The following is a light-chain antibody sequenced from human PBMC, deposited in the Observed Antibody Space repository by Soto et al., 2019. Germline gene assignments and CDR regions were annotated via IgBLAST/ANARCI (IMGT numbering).Light chain of an antibody. CDR2: GAS. J-gene: IGKJ1*01. Sequence: EIVLTQSPGTLSLSLGERATLSCRASQSISINYLAWYQQKPGQAPRLLIYGASSRASGIPDRFSGSGSGTGFTLTISSLEPEDFAVYYCQQYNNWPRTFGQGTKVDIK. CDR1: QSISINY. CDR3: QQYNNWPRT. V-gene: IGKV3-20*01.